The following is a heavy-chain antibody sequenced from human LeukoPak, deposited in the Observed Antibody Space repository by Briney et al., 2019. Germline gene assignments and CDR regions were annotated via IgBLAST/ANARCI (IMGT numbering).Heavy chain of an antibody. D-gene: IGHD3-10*01. CDR3: AVGSSSTYYYGSGSYSNWFDP. CDR1: GYTFTSYA. J-gene: IGHJ5*02. V-gene: IGHV1-3*01. Sequence: ASVKVSCKASGYTFTSYAMHWVRQAPGQRLEWMGWINAGNGNTKYSQKFQGRVTITRDTSASTAYMELSSLRSEDTAVYYCAVGSSSTYYYGSGSYSNWFDPWGQGTLVTVSS. CDR2: INAGNGNT.